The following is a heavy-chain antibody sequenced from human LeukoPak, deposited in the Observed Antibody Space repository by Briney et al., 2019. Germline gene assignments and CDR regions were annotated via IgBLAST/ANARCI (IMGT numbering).Heavy chain of an antibody. CDR2: IDEDGSEK. V-gene: IGHV3-7*01. J-gene: IGHJ4*02. CDR1: GIPFTRHW. CDR3: APEPSYDVKS. D-gene: IGHD3-16*01. Sequence: PGESLRLSCAASGIPFTRHWMSWVRQAPGKGLEGVANIDEDGSEKNYLNSVKGRFTISRDNAKNSWYLQMNSLRADDTATYYCAPEPSYDVKSWGQGILVSVSS.